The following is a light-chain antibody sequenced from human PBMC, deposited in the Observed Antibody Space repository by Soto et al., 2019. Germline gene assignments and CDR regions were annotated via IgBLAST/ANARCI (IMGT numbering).Light chain of an antibody. J-gene: IGLJ3*02. CDR2: EDN. CDR3: QSFDSSDQV. V-gene: IGLV6-57*01. CDR1: SGSIASNY. Sequence: NFMLTQPHSVSESPGKTVTISCTRSSGSIASNYVQWYQQRPGSSPTTVIYEDNQRPSGVPDRFSGSIDSSSNSAALTISGLKTEDEADYDCQSFDSSDQVFGGGTKVTVL.